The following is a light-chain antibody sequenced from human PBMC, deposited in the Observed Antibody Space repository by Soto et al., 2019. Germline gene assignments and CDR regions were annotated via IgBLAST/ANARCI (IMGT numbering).Light chain of an antibody. CDR2: AAS. CDR1: QDIATL. J-gene: IGKJ3*01. V-gene: IGKV1-12*01. CDR3: QQDTSLPLT. Sequence: DIQMTQSPSSVSASVGDRVTITCRASQDIATLLAWYQQKPGKAPKLWIYAASNLQSGVPLRFSGSGSGTEFTLTNNCLQPEDFATYYCQQDTSLPLTFGPGTKVDVK.